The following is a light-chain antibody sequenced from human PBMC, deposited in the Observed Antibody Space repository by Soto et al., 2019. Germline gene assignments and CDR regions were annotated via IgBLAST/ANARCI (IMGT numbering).Light chain of an antibody. CDR1: SSNIGNNY. CDR3: GTWDNSLSAGV. Sequence: QSVLTQPPSVSAAPGQKVTISCSGSSSNIGNNYVSWYQQLPGTAPKLLIYDNNKRPSGIPDRFSGSKSGTSATLGITGLQTGDEADYYCGTWDNSLSAGVFGTGTKDTDL. J-gene: IGLJ1*01. V-gene: IGLV1-51*01. CDR2: DNN.